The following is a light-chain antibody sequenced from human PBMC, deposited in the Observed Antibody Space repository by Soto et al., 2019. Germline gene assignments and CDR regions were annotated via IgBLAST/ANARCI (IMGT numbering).Light chain of an antibody. CDR3: QQYNNWRPWT. Sequence: IVLMQSPATLSVSPGARATLSCSASPSVSSNLAWYQQKPGKAPRLLIYGASTRATGIPARFSGSGSGTEVTLTISSLQSEDFAVYYCQQYNNWRPWTFGQGTKVDIK. J-gene: IGKJ1*01. V-gene: IGKV3-15*01. CDR2: GAS. CDR1: PSVSSN.